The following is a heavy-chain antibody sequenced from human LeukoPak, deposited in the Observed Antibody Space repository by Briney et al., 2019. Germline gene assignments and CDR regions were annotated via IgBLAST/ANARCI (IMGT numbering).Heavy chain of an antibody. V-gene: IGHV3-66*01. CDR2: IYSGGGT. CDR3: ARDSAPYCGGDCYFDY. J-gene: IGHJ4*01. D-gene: IGHD2-21*02. CDR1: GLTVSSDY. Sequence: GGSLRLSCAASGLTVSSDYMSWVRQAPGKGLEWVSVIYSGGGTYYADSVRGRFTISRDNSKNTLYLQLNSLRAEDTGVYFCARDSAPYCGGDCYFDYWGHGTLVTVSS.